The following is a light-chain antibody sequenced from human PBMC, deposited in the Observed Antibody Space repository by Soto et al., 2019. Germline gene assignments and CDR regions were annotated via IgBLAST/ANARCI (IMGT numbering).Light chain of an antibody. V-gene: IGKV1-39*01. CDR1: QSISSY. Sequence: DIQMTQSPSSLSASVGDRVTITCRASQSISSYLNWYQQKPGKAPKLLIYAASSLQSGVPSRFSGSGSGTDFTRTISSLQPEDFATYYCQQSYSTPWKFGEGTQGEIK. J-gene: IGKJ1*01. CDR2: AAS. CDR3: QQSYSTPWK.